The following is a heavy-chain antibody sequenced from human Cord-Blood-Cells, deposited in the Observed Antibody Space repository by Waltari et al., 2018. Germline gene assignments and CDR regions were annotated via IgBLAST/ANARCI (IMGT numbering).Heavy chain of an antibody. J-gene: IGHJ3*02. V-gene: IGHV3-53*01. CDR1: GFTVSSYF. CDR2: IYSGGST. CDR3: ARGYSGYDYAFDI. D-gene: IGHD5-12*01. Sequence: EVQLVESGGGLFQPGGSLRLSGAASGFTVSSYFLSWVRQAPGKGLEWVSVIYSGGSTYYADSVKGRFTISRDNSKNTLYLQMNSLRAEDTAVYYCARGYSGYDYAFDIWGQGTMVTVSS.